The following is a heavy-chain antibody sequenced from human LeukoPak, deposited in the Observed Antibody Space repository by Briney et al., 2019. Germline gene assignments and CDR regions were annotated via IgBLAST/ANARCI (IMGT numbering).Heavy chain of an antibody. Sequence: ASVKVSCKTSGYTFSGYYMHWVRQAPGKGLEWMGGFDPEDGETIYAQKFQGRVTMTEDTSTDTAYMELSSLRSEDTAVYYCATDVDTAMVTAGVGTYWGQGTLVTVSS. D-gene: IGHD5-18*01. CDR1: GYTFSGYY. CDR2: FDPEDGET. J-gene: IGHJ4*02. CDR3: ATDVDTAMVTAGVGTY. V-gene: IGHV1-24*01.